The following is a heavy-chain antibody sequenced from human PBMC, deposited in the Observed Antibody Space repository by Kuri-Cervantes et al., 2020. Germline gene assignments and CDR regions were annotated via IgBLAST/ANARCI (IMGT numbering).Heavy chain of an antibody. J-gene: IGHJ5*02. CDR2: IYTSGST. Sequence: GSLRLSCTVSGGSISSYYWSWIRQPAGKGLEWIGRIYTSGSTNYNPSLKSRVTISVDKSKNQFSLKLSSVTAADTAVYYCARRDFWSGYSDWFDPWGQGALVTVSS. CDR3: ARRDFWSGYSDWFDP. CDR1: GGSISSYY. V-gene: IGHV4-4*07. D-gene: IGHD3-3*01.